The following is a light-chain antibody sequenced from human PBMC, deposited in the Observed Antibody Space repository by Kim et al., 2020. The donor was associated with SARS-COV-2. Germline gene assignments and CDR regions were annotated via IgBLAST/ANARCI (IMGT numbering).Light chain of an antibody. CDR2: ANN. Sequence: RVTISCIGSSSSIGAGYDVHWYQQLPGTAPKVVIFANNNRPSGVPRRFSGSKTGASASLAITGLEAEDEAEYYCQSYDKSLNSVVFGTGTKVTVL. CDR1: SSSIGAGYD. V-gene: IGLV1-40*03. CDR3: QSYDKSLNSVV. J-gene: IGLJ1*01.